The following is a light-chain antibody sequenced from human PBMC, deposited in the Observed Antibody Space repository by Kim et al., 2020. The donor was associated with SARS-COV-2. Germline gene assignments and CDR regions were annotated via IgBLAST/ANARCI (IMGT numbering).Light chain of an antibody. V-gene: IGKV1-33*01. J-gene: IGKJ2*01. CDR3: QQYDNLPYT. CDR1: QDIRTY. Sequence: STSVGDRVTITCQASQDIRTYLNWYQQKPGKAPKLLIYDASNLETGVPSRFSGSGSGTDFTFTINSLQPEDIATDYCQQYDNLPYTFGQGTKLEI. CDR2: DAS.